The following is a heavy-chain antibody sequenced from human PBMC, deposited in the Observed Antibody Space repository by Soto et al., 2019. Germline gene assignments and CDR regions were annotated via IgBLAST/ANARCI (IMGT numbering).Heavy chain of an antibody. CDR3: ARSGYYDSSSYPMDV. D-gene: IGHD3-22*01. V-gene: IGHV1-69*13. CDR1: GGTFSSYA. Sequence: SVKVSCKASGGTFSSYAISWVRQAPGQGLEWMGGIIPIFGTANYAQKFQGRVTITAGESTSTAYMELSSLRSEDTAVYYCARSGYYDSSSYPMDVWGQGTTVTVSS. J-gene: IGHJ6*02. CDR2: IIPIFGTA.